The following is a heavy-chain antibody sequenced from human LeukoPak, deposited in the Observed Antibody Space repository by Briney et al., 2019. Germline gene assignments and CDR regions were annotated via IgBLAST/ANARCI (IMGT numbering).Heavy chain of an antibody. V-gene: IGHV3-49*03. CDR1: GSTFGDYA. J-gene: IGHJ4*02. Sequence: GGSLRLSCTASGSTFGDYAMSWFRQAPGKGLEWVGFIRSKAYGGTTEYATSVKGRFTISRDDSRSIAYLQMNSMKTEDTAVYYCTRDPVGAPEYRGQGTLVTVSS. CDR2: IRSKAYGGTT. CDR3: TRDPVGAPEY.